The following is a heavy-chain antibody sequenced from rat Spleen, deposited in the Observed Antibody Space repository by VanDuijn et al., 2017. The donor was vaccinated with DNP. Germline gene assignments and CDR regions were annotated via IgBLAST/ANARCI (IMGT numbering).Heavy chain of an antibody. CDR3: TRYYDSFDY. D-gene: IGHD1-1*01. V-gene: IGHV5-7*01. CDR1: GFTFSDYY. CDR2: ISYDGTRT. J-gene: IGHJ2*01. Sequence: EVQLVESGGGPVLPGRSLKLSCVASGFTFSDYYMAWVRQVPTKGLEWVATISYDGTRTYYRASVKGRFTISRDYAKPTLYLQMDSLRSEDTATYYCTRYYDSFDYWGQGVMVTVSS.